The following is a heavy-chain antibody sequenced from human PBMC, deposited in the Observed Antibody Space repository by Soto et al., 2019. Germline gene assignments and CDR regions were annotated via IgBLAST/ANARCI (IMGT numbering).Heavy chain of an antibody. D-gene: IGHD1-26*01. CDR3: ARGTGWENGLSTFYAMGV. CDR2: INAGNGNT. V-gene: IGHV1-3*01. J-gene: IGHJ6*02. CDR1: GYTFTSYA. Sequence: ASVKVSCKASGYTFTSYAMHWVRQAPGQRLEWMGWINAGNGNTKYSQKFQGRVTITRDTSASTAYMELSSLRSEDTAVYYCARGTGWENGLSTFYAMGVCGQGNTVTVSS.